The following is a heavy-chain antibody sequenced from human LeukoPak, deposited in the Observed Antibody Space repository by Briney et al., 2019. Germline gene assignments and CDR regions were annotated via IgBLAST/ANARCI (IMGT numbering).Heavy chain of an antibody. V-gene: IGHV4-30-4*01. J-gene: IGHJ3*02. CDR2: IYYSGNT. D-gene: IGHD6-19*01. Sequence: SETLSLTCTVSGGSISSGDYYWSWIRQPPGKGLEWIGYIYYSGNTYYNPSLKSRVTISVDTSKNQFSLKLTSVTAADTAMYYGATYSSDWYPDAFDIWGQGTMVTVSS. CDR3: ATYSSDWYPDAFDI. CDR1: GGSISSGDYY.